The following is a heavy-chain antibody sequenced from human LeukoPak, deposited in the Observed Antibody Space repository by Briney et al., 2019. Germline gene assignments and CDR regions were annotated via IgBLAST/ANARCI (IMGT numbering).Heavy chain of an antibody. D-gene: IGHD6-13*01. CDR2: ITSSGGST. J-gene: IGHJ4*02. CDR3: AKVTGSSNWYRFDY. CDR1: GFSFSTYA. Sequence: GGSLRLSCAASGFSFSTYAMSWVRQAPGKGLEWVSTITSSGGSTYYADSVRGRCTISRDNSKNTLCLQMNSLRADDTAVSYCAKVTGSSNWYRFDYWGQGTLVTVSS. V-gene: IGHV3-23*01.